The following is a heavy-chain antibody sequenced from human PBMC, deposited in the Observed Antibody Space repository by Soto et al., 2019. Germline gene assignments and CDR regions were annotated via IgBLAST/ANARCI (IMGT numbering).Heavy chain of an antibody. V-gene: IGHV1-58*01. CDR2: IVVGSGNT. CDR1: GFTFTSSA. J-gene: IGHJ6*02. D-gene: IGHD3-3*01. Sequence: SVKVSCKASGFTFTSSAVQWVRQARGQRLEWIGWIVVGSGNTNYAQKFQERVTITRDMSTSTAYMELSSLRSEDTAVYYCAADWAFTIFGVVNPLDVWGQGTTVTVSS. CDR3: AADWAFTIFGVVNPLDV.